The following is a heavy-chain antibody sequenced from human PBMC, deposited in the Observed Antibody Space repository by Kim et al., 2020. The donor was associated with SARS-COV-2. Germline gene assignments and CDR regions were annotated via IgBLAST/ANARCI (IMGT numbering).Heavy chain of an antibody. CDR1: GYTFTSYA. CDR3: ARAVITMVRGVIITFGWFDP. J-gene: IGHJ5*02. CDR2: INAGNGNT. V-gene: IGHV1-3*01. Sequence: ASVKVSCKASGYTFTSYAMHWVRQAPGQRLEWMGWINAGNGNTKYSQKFQGRVTITRDTSASTAYMELSSLRSEDTAVYYCARAVITMVRGVIITFGWFDPWGQGTLVTVSS. D-gene: IGHD3-10*01.